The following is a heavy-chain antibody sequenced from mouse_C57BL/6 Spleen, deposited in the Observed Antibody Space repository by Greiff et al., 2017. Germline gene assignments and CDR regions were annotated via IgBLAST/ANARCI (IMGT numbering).Heavy chain of an antibody. D-gene: IGHD1-1*01. CDR3: ARRDCGSSYVGYFDV. CDR2: IHPNSGST. J-gene: IGHJ1*03. CDR1: GYTFTSYW. V-gene: IGHV1-64*01. Sequence: QVQLQQPGAELVKPGASVKLSCKASGYTFTSYWMHWVKQRPGQGLEWIGMIHPNSGSTNYNEKFKSKATLTVDKSSSTAYMQLSSLTSEVSAVYYCARRDCGSSYVGYFDVWGTGTTVTVSS.